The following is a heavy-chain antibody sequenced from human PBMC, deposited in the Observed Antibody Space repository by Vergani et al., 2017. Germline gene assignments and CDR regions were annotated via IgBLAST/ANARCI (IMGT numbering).Heavy chain of an antibody. CDR2: IIPIFGPA. CDR3: ARVRGDFWSGYCDY. V-gene: IGHV1-69*06. D-gene: IGHD3-3*01. CDR1: GGTFSSYA. Sequence: QVQLVQSGAEVKQPGSSVKVSCKASGGTFSSYAISWVRQARGQGLDWMGGIIPIFGPANYAQKCQGRVTSTADKATSTAYMELSSLRSEDTAVYYCARVRGDFWSGYCDYWGQGTLVTVSS. J-gene: IGHJ4*02.